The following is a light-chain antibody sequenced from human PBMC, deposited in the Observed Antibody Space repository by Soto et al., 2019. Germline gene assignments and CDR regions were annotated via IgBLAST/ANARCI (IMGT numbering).Light chain of an antibody. J-gene: IGKJ1*01. Sequence: EIVLTQSPGTLSLSPGERATLSCRGSQSGSNSYLAWYQQKPGQAPRLLIYRASSRATGIPDRFIGRVSGTDVTLTIARLQPEDCAIYDCQQYGSPPRTFGKGTEVEIK. CDR2: RAS. CDR1: QSGSNSY. CDR3: QQYGSPPRT. V-gene: IGKV3-20*01.